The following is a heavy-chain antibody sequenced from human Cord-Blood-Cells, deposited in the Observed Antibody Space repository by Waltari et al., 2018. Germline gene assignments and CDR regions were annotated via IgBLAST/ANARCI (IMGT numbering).Heavy chain of an antibody. CDR3: TTRAAEDY. CDR1: GFTFSNAW. Sequence: EVQLVESGGGLVKPGGSIRLSWAASGFTFSNAWMSWVRQAPGKGAEWVWPNKKKTDGGTKDYASPGKSRFNISRDDSKNPLYLQMNRLKTEGTAVYYWTTRAAEDYWGQGTLVTVSS. CDR2: NKKKTDGGTK. J-gene: IGHJ4*02. D-gene: IGHD6-25*01. V-gene: IGHV3-15*01.